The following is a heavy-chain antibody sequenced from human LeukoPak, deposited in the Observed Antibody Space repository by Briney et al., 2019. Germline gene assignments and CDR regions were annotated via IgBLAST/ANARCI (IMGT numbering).Heavy chain of an antibody. V-gene: IGHV4-59*01. CDR3: AAGGGRQQLRAYYFDY. CDR2: ISYSGST. D-gene: IGHD6-13*01. Sequence: SETLSLTCTVSGGSISSYHWTWTRQPPGRELEWIGYISYSGSTNYNPSLKSRVTISVDTSKNQFSLKLSSVTAADTAVYYCAAGGGRQQLRAYYFDYWGQGTLVTVSS. J-gene: IGHJ4*02. CDR1: GGSISSYH.